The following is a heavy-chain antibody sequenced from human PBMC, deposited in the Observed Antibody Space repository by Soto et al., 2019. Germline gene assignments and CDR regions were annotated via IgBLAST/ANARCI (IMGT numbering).Heavy chain of an antibody. D-gene: IGHD2-8*01. CDR2: IIPILGIA. Sequence: QVQLVQSGAEVKKPGSSVKVSCKASGGTFSSYTISWVRQAPGQGLEWMGRIIPILGIANYAQKFQGRVTITADKYTSTAYMELSSLRSEDTAVYYCSRKSMVHYYYYGMDVWGQGTTVTVSS. CDR3: SRKSMVHYYYYGMDV. CDR1: GGTFSSYT. V-gene: IGHV1-69*02. J-gene: IGHJ6*02.